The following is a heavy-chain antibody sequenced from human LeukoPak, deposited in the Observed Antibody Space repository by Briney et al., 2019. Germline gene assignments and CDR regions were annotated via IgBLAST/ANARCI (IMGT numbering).Heavy chain of an antibody. CDR3: ARMGDGYNRRDFDY. Sequence: SQTLSLTCTVSGGSISSGGYYWNWIRQHPGKGLEWIGYIHYTGSTYYNPSLKSRVTISIETSKNQFSLKLNSVTAADTAVYYCARMGDGYNRRDFDYWGQGTLVSVPS. D-gene: IGHD5-24*01. V-gene: IGHV4-31*03. J-gene: IGHJ4*02. CDR1: GGSISSGGYY. CDR2: IHYTGST.